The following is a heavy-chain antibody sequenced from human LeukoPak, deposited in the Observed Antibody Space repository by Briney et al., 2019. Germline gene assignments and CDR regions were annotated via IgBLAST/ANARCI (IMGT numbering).Heavy chain of an antibody. CDR3: VGSSGWPVY. D-gene: IGHD6-19*01. Sequence: PGGSLRLSCAASGFSFNDHWMHWVRQAPGKGLEWVSRIDNDGSSTRYADSVTGRFTISRDIAKNTLYLQMNSLRADDTAVYYCVGSSGWPVYWGQETLVTVSS. J-gene: IGHJ4*02. CDR2: IDNDGSST. V-gene: IGHV3-74*01. CDR1: GFSFNDHW.